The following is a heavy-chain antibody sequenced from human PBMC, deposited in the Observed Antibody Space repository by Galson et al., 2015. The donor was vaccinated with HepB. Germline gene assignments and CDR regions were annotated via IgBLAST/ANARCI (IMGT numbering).Heavy chain of an antibody. CDR2: IKQDGSEK. CDR1: GFTFSSYW. J-gene: IGHJ6*04. CDR3: ARADTVTTRLYSGMDV. V-gene: IGHV3-7*01. Sequence: SLRLSCAASGFTFSSYWMSWVRQAPGKGLEWVANIKQDGSEKYYVDSVKGRFTISRDNAKNSLYLQMNSLRAEDTAVYYCARADTVTTRLYSGMDVWGKGTTVTVSS. D-gene: IGHD4-17*01.